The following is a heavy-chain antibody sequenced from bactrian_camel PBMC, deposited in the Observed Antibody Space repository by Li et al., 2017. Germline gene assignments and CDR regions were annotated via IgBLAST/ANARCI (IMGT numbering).Heavy chain of an antibody. CDR2: IDNEGHT. CDR3: AAGYGRLPLESFMVVGSSDPNNVGW. Sequence: HVQLVESGGGSVQAGGSLRLSCAVSDYTTSDNCMGWFRQVPGKQREGVAVIDNEGHTNYASSVKGRFTISLPKDNAGDTLYLQMNSLKAEDSAMYYCAAGYGRLPLESFMVVGSSDPNNVGWWGQGTQVTVS. J-gene: IGHJ4*01. D-gene: IGHD2*01. CDR1: DYTTSDNC. V-gene: IGHV3S53*01.